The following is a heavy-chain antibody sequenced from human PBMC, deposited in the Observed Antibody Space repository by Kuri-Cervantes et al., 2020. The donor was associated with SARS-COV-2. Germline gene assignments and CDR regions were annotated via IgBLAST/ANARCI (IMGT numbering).Heavy chain of an antibody. CDR2: IYYSGST. CDR1: GGSISRGDYY. D-gene: IGHD3-3*01. Sequence: SETLSLTCTVSGGSISRGDYYWSWIRQPPGKGLEWIGYIYYSGSTYYNPSLKSRVTISVDTSKNQFSLKLSSVTAADTAVYYCARARDSSIFGVVIDDAFDIWGQGTMVTVSS. J-gene: IGHJ3*02. V-gene: IGHV4-30-4*08. CDR3: ARARDSSIFGVVIDDAFDI.